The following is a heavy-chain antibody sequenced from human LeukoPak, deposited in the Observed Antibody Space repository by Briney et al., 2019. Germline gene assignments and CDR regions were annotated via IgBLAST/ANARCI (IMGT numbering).Heavy chain of an antibody. J-gene: IGHJ3*02. CDR1: GFTFSSYS. CDR2: ISSSSSTL. V-gene: IGHV3-48*01. CDR3: TTEPPITRDDAFDI. Sequence: GGSLRLSCAASGFTFSSYSMNWVRLAPGKGLEWVSYISSSSSTLYYAAPVKGRFTISRDDSRNTLYLQMNSLKTEDTAVYYCTTEPPITRDDAFDIWGQGTMVTVSS.